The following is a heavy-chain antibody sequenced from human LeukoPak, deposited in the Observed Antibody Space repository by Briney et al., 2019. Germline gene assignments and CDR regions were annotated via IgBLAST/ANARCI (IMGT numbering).Heavy chain of an antibody. CDR2: IYYSGST. J-gene: IGHJ4*02. CDR1: GGSISSYY. Sequence: SSETLSLTCTVSGGSISSYYWSWIRQPPGKGLEWIGYIYYSGSTNYNPSLKSRVTISVDTSKNQFSLKLSSVTAADTAVYYCARAAAGSPDFDYWGQGTLVTVSS. CDR3: ARAAAGSPDFDY. D-gene: IGHD6-13*01. V-gene: IGHV4-59*08.